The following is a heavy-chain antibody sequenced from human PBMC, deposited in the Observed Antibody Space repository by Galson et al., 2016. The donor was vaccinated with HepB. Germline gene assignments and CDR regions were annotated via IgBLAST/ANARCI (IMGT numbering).Heavy chain of an antibody. D-gene: IGHD4-23*01. V-gene: IGHV4-59*01. CDR1: GGAINSNY. J-gene: IGHJ4*02. CDR2: IHFSGAT. Sequence: LSLTCTVSGGAINSNYWSWIRQPPGKGLEWIGYIHFSGATNYNPSLKSRVTISVDTSKNQFSLKMSSVTAADTAVYYCARSNSRGGKSDHWGQGTLVTVSS. CDR3: ARSNSRGGKSDH.